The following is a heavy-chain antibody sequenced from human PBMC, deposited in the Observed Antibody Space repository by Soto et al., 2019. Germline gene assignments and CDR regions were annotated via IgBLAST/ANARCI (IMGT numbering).Heavy chain of an antibody. CDR3: ARSRSRMVRGAPSPYFDY. V-gene: IGHV4-34*01. J-gene: IGHJ4*02. CDR1: GGSFSGYY. CDR2: INHSGST. D-gene: IGHD3-10*01. Sequence: SETLSLTCAVYGGSFSGYYWSWIRQPPGKGLEWIGEINHSGSTNYNPSLKSRVTISVDTSKNQFSLKLSSVTAADMAVYYCARSRSRMVRGAPSPYFDYWGQGTLVTVSS.